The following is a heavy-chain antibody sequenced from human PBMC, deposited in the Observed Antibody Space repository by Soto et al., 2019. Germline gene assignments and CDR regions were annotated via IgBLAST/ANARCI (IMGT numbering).Heavy chain of an antibody. D-gene: IGHD2-8*01. CDR3: ARRGVSGYYGMDV. Sequence: QLQLQESGPGLVKPSETLSLTCTVSGGSISSSSYYWGWIRQPPGKGLEWIGSIYYSGSTYYNPSLKSRVTISVDTSKNQFSLKLSSVTAADTAVYYCARRGVSGYYGMDVWGQGTTVTVSS. CDR1: GGSISSSSYY. V-gene: IGHV4-39*01. CDR2: IYYSGST. J-gene: IGHJ6*02.